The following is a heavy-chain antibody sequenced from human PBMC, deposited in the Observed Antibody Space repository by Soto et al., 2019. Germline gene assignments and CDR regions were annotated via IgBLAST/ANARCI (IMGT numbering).Heavy chain of an antibody. CDR3: ARIHWTQSSLDY. Sequence: PSETLSLTCAVSGGSIDSGAYSLSWIRQPPGKGLEWIGYVSHSGTAYSIPPLNGRLSLSVDSSQTQFSLKLTSVTAADSAVYYCARIHWTQSSLDYWGRGILVTVSS. CDR1: GGSIDSGAYS. CDR2: VSHSGTA. V-gene: IGHV4-30-2*01. J-gene: IGHJ4*02. D-gene: IGHD6-19*01.